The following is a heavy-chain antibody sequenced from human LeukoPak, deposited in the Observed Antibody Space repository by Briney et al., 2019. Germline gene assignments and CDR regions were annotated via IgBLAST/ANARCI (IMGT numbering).Heavy chain of an antibody. CDR1: GCTFTGYC. V-gene: IGHV1-2*02. J-gene: IGHJ5*02. CDR2: MNPNSGGT. D-gene: IGHD3-22*01. CDR3: ARVYYYDSSGYLT. Sequence: GASVKVSCKASGCTFTGYCMHWVRQAPGQGLEWMGWMNPNSGGTNYAQKFQGRVTMTRDTSISTAYMELSRLRSDDTAVYYCARVYYYDSSGYLTWGQGPLVTVSS.